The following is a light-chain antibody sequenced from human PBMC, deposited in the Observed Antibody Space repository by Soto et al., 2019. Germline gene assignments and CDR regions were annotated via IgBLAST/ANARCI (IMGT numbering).Light chain of an antibody. J-gene: IGKJ4*01. CDR2: FAF. V-gene: IGKV1-12*01. Sequence: DIQMTQSPSSVSASVGDRVTITCRARQDINSRLAWYQQKPGKAPKLLIYFAFNLESGVPSRFIGSGSGTDFTITITSLQPEDFATYYCQQADSLPRTFGGGTKVEIQ. CDR3: QQADSLPRT. CDR1: QDINSR.